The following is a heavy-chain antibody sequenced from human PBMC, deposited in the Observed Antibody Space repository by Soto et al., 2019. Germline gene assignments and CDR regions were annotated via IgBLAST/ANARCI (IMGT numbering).Heavy chain of an antibody. CDR1: GFTFDEHN. Sequence: PGGSLRLSCAASGFTFDEHNMHWIRQSPGKGLEWVSLISWDGHTTYYTDSVKGRFTISRDNSMSSLFLQMNALTTEDTALYYCASSQGDFWGQRTLVTVSS. CDR2: ISWDGHTT. CDR3: ASSQGDF. J-gene: IGHJ4*02. V-gene: IGHV3-43*01.